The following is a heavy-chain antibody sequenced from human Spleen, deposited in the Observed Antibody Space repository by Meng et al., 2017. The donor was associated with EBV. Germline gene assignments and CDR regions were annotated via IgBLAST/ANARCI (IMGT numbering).Heavy chain of an antibody. J-gene: IGHJ5*02. V-gene: IGHV1-69*01. CDR2: IIPIFGTA. D-gene: IGHD6-13*01. Sequence: QVQLVQSWHEVKKPGASVKVSCKASGGTFSSYAFSWVRQAPGQGLEWMGGIIPIFGTANYAQKFQGRVTITADESTSTAYMELSIPISEDTAVYYCARGGSSWYRWFDPWGQGTLVTVSS. CDR1: GGTFSSYA. CDR3: ARGGSSWYRWFDP.